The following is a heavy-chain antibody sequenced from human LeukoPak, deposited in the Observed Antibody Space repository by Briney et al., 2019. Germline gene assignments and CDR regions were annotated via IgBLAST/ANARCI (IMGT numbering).Heavy chain of an antibody. CDR3: ARGTMTAMVTSSHDY. CDR2: ISAYNGNT. Sequence: ASVTVSCKASGYTFTSYGISWVRQAPGQGLEWMGWISAYNGNTNYAQKLQGRVTMTTDTSTSTAYMELRSLRSDDTAVYYCARGTMTAMVTSSHDYWGQGTLVTVSS. CDR1: GYTFTSYG. V-gene: IGHV1-18*01. D-gene: IGHD5-18*01. J-gene: IGHJ4*02.